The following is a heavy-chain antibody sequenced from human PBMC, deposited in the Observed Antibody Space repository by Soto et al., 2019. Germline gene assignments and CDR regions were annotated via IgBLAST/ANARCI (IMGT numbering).Heavy chain of an antibody. CDR3: ARAEYYGSGSYSDYFFYYMDV. CDR2: IGAAGDT. CDR1: GFTFSSYD. J-gene: IGHJ6*03. Sequence: PGGSLRLSCAASGFTFSSYDMHWVRQATGKGLEWVSAIGAAGDTYYPGSVKGRFTISRENAKNSLYLQMNSLRAGDTAVYYCARAEYYGSGSYSDYFFYYMDVRGKGTTVPVPS. D-gene: IGHD3-10*01. V-gene: IGHV3-13*01.